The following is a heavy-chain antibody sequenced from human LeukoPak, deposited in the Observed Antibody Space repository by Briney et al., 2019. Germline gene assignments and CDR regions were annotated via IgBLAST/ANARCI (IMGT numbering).Heavy chain of an antibody. CDR3: ARTRSGSSSWLNFDY. V-gene: IGHV1-8*03. CDR1: RYTFTSYD. D-gene: IGHD6-13*01. J-gene: IGHJ4*02. Sequence: ASVKVSCKASRYTFTSYDINWVRQATGQGLEWMGWMNPNSGNTGYAQKFQGRVTITRNTSISTAYMELSSLRSEDTAVYYCARTRSGSSSWLNFDYWGQGTLVTVSS. CDR2: MNPNSGNT.